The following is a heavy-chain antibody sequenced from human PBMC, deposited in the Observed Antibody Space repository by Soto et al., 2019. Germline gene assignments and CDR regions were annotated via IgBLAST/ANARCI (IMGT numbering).Heavy chain of an antibody. CDR2: ISGSGGST. V-gene: IGHV3-23*01. D-gene: IGHD2-15*01. J-gene: IGHJ4*02. Sequence: GGSLRLSCAASGFTFSSYAMSWVRQAPGKGLEWVSAISGSGGSTYYADSVKGRFTISRDNSKNTLYLQMNSLRAEDTAVYYCDRNGAVVDTDYWGQGTLVTVSS. CDR3: DRNGAVVDTDY. CDR1: GFTFSSYA.